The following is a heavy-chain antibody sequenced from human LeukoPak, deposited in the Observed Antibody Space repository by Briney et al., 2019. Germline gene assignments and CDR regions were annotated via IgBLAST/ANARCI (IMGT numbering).Heavy chain of an antibody. CDR3: ARFGVKYYDYVWGSYGY. J-gene: IGHJ4*02. Sequence: SETLSLTCAVYGGSFSGYYWSWIRQPPGKGLEWIGEINHSGSTNYNPSLKSRVTISVDTSKNQFSLKLSSVTAADTAVYYCARFGVKYYDYVWGSYGYWGQGTLVTVSS. CDR2: INHSGST. V-gene: IGHV4-34*01. D-gene: IGHD3-16*01. CDR1: GGSFSGYY.